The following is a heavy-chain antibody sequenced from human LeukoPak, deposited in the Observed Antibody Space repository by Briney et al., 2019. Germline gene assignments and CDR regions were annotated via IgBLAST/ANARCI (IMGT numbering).Heavy chain of an antibody. D-gene: IGHD2/OR15-2a*01. V-gene: IGHV1-8*01. CDR1: GYTFTSYD. J-gene: IGHJ4*02. Sequence: ASVKVSCKASGYTFTSYDIHWVRQATGQGLEWMGWMSTNNDITGYAQKFQGRVTMTRDASMSTAYMELTRLTSDDTAVYYCVREGEGPLSKDFDYWGQGTLVTVSS. CDR2: MSTNNDIT. CDR3: VREGEGPLSKDFDY.